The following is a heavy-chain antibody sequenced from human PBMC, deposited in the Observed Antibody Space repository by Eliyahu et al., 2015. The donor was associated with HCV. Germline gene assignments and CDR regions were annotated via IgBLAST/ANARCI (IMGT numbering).Heavy chain of an antibody. V-gene: IGHV2-5*02. Sequence: QITLKESGPAVVKPTQTLTLTCTFSGFSLSAPGLGVGWFRRPPGKALEWLTLIYWDADTRYSRSPSLKGRLAIKKGASQDQVVLTLHNVGPLDTGRYFCAQFVRNGGAYHVWGQGTLVTVSS. CDR3: AQFVRNGGAYHV. CDR1: GFSLSAPGLG. CDR2: IYWDADT. J-gene: IGHJ3*01. D-gene: IGHD3-10*01.